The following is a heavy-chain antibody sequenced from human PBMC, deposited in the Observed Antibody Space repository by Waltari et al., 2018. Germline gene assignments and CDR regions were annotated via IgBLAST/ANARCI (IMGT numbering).Heavy chain of an antibody. CDR3: ARGIAGNDAFDI. J-gene: IGHJ3*02. Sequence: EVQLVESGGGLIQPGGSLRLSCAASGFTVSSNYMSWVRQAPGKGLEWVSVIYSGGRTDYADAVKGRFTISRDNSKNTLYLQMNSLRAEDSAVYYCARGIAGNDAFDIWGQGTMVTVSS. CDR2: IYSGGRT. V-gene: IGHV3-53*01. D-gene: IGHD6-13*01. CDR1: GFTVSSNY.